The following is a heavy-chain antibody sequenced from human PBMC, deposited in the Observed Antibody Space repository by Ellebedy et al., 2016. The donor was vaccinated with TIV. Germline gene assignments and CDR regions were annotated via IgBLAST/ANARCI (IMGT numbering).Heavy chain of an antibody. D-gene: IGHD3-3*01. CDR2: IYSGGST. CDR1: GFTVSSNY. Sequence: PGGSLRLSCTASGFTVSSNYMSWVRQAPGKGLEWVSVIYSGGSTYYAYSVKGRFTISRDNSKNTLYLQMNSLRAEDTAVYYCAREHRKTRLRILESYYGMDVWGQGTTVTVSS. J-gene: IGHJ6*02. CDR3: AREHRKTRLRILESYYGMDV. V-gene: IGHV3-66*01.